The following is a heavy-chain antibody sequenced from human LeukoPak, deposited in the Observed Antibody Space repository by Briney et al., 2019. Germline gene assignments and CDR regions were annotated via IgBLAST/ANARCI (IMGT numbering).Heavy chain of an antibody. CDR2: MNPNSGNT. V-gene: IGHV1-8*03. Sequence: ASVKVSCKASGYTFTSYDINWVRQATGQGLEWMGWMNPNSGNTGYAQKFQGRVTITRNTSISTAYMELSSLRSEDTAVYYCARGRRDFWSGYYPLNWFDPWGLGTLVTVSS. J-gene: IGHJ5*02. CDR3: ARGRRDFWSGYYPLNWFDP. D-gene: IGHD3-3*01. CDR1: GYTFTSYD.